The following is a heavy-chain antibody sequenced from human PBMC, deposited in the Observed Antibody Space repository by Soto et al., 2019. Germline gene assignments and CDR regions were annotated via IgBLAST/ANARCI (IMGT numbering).Heavy chain of an antibody. CDR2: ISYDGSNK. V-gene: IGHV3-30*18. CDR3: AKGPPLDY. J-gene: IGHJ4*02. CDR1: GFTFSYYS. Sequence: LRLSCAASGFTFSYYSMHWVRQAPGKGLEWVAVISYDGSNKYYADSVKGRFTISRDNSKNRLYLQMNSLRAEDTAVYYCAKGPPLDYWGQGTLVTVSS.